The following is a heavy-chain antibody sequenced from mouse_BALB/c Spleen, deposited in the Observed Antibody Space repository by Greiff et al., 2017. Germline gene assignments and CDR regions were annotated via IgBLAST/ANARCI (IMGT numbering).Heavy chain of an antibody. Sequence: EVMLVESGGGLVKPGGSLKLSCAASGFTFSSYTMSWVRQTPEKRLEWVATISSGGSYTYYPDSVKGRFTISRDNAKNTLYLQMSSLKSEDTAMYYCTRDEEYYYGSGYVYFDYWGQGTTLTVSS. V-gene: IGHV5-6-4*01. D-gene: IGHD1-1*01. CDR2: ISSGGSYT. CDR3: TRDEEYYYGSGYVYFDY. J-gene: IGHJ2*01. CDR1: GFTFSSYT.